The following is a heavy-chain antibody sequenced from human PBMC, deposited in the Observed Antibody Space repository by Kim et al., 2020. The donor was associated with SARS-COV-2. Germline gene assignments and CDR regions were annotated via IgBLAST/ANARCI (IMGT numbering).Heavy chain of an antibody. Sequence: VKGRFTISRDNAKTSLYLQMSSLRAADTAVYYCATSAAAGRRYYYYYGMDVWGQGTTVTVSS. D-gene: IGHD6-13*01. CDR3: ATSAAAGRRYYYYYGMDV. J-gene: IGHJ6*02. V-gene: IGHV3-11*06.